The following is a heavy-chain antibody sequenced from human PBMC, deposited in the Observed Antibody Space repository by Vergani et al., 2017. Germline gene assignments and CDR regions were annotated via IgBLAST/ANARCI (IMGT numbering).Heavy chain of an antibody. V-gene: IGHV3-21*02. CDR2: ISGRSSYV. Sequence: EVQVVQSGGGLVKPGGSLRLSCETSGFIFSDYNLNWVRQAPGSGLEWVASISGRSSYVNYAVSVKGRFTISRDNAKNSLFLQMNSLRAEDTAVYYCASSVDTAMEMDWFDPWGQGTLVTVSS. D-gene: IGHD5-18*01. CDR3: ASSVDTAMEMDWFDP. CDR1: GFIFSDYN. J-gene: IGHJ5*02.